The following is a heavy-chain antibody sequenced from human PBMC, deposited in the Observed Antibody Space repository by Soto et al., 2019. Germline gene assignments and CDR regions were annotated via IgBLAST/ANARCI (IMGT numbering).Heavy chain of an antibody. Sequence: QPGGPLRLSCAASGFTFSSYWMSWVRQAPGKGLEWVANIKQDGSEKYYVDSVKGRFTISRDNAKNSLYLQMNSLRAEDTAVYYCARDVPNYYDSSGHFDYWGQGTLVTVSS. CDR1: GFTFSSYW. D-gene: IGHD3-22*01. V-gene: IGHV3-7*03. CDR3: ARDVPNYYDSSGHFDY. CDR2: IKQDGSEK. J-gene: IGHJ4*02.